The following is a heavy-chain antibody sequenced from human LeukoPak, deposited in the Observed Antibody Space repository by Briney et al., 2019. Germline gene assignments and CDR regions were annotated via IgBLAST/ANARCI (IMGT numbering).Heavy chain of an antibody. J-gene: IGHJ4*02. CDR3: ASSPPPYCSSPSCYELDY. CDR2: IIPIFGTA. D-gene: IGHD2-2*01. V-gene: IGHV1-69*05. CDR1: GGTFSSYA. Sequence: SVKVSCKASGGTFSSYAISWVRQAPGQGLEWMGRIIPIFGTANYAQKFQGRVTITTDESTSTAYMELSSLRSEDTAVYYCASSPPPYCSSPSCYELDYWGQGTLVTVSS.